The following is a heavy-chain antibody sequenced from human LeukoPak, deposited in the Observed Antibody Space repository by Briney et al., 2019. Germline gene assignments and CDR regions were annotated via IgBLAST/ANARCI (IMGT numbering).Heavy chain of an antibody. J-gene: IGHJ4*02. CDR1: GYTFTSYD. D-gene: IGHD4-17*01. CDR3: ARGSWGYGDYYFDY. CDR2: MNPNSGNT. Sequence: ASVKVSCXASGYTFTSYDINWVRQATGQGLEWMGWMNPNSGNTGYAQKFQGRVTMTRNTSISTAYMELSSLRSEDTAAYYCARGSWGYGDYYFDYWGQGTLVTVSS. V-gene: IGHV1-8*01.